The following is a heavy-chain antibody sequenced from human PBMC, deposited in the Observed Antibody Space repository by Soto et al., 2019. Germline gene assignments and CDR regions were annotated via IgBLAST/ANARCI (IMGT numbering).Heavy chain of an antibody. D-gene: IGHD1-20*01. CDR1: VDSISTYY. CDR3: ARYSNNWFQTEGKDV. V-gene: IGHV4-4*07. J-gene: IGHJ6*02. CDR2: IDASGNT. Sequence: SETLSLTCSVSVDSISTYYWSWIRRPAGKGLEWIGRIDASGNTNYNPSLKSRVTMSADTSKKQFSLKLTSVTAADTAVYYCARYSNNWFQTEGKDVWGQGTTVTVSS.